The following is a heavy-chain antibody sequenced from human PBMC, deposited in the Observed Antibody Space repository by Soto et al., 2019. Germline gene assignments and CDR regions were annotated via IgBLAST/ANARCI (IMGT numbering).Heavy chain of an antibody. V-gene: IGHV5-51*01. Sequence: GESLKISCKGSGYSFTSYWIGWVRQMPGKGLEWMGIIYPGDSDTRYSPSFQGQVTISADKSISTAYLQWSSLKASDTAMYYCARLSGCSSTSCYTHMGVWGQGTTVTVSS. CDR3: ARLSGCSSTSCYTHMGV. J-gene: IGHJ6*02. D-gene: IGHD2-2*02. CDR2: IYPGDSDT. CDR1: GYSFTSYW.